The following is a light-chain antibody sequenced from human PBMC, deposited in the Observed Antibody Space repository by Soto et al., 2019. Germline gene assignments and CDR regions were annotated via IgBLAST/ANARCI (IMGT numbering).Light chain of an antibody. CDR3: CSYAGSSTPV. J-gene: IGLJ2*01. V-gene: IGLV2-23*01. CDR1: SSDVGSYNL. Sequence: QSALTQPASVSGSPGQSITISCTGTSSDVGSYNLVSWYQQHPGKAPKLMIYEGSKRPSGVSNRFSGSKSGNTASLTISGLQADDEADYYCCSYAGSSTPVFGGGTKPPS. CDR2: EGS.